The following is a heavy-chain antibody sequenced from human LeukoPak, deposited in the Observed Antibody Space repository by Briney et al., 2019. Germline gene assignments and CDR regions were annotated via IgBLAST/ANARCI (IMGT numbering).Heavy chain of an antibody. CDR2: INNDGSTT. CDR3: AKAKGSGYSYVVFDF. J-gene: IGHJ4*02. Sequence: PGGSLRLSCGASGFSFRSYWMHWVRQAPGKGLVWVSRINNDGSTTADADSVKGRFTITRDNAKNTLYLQMNSLRAEDTALYYCAKAKGSGYSYVVFDFWGQGTLVTVSS. V-gene: IGHV3-74*01. D-gene: IGHD5-18*01. CDR1: GFSFRSYW.